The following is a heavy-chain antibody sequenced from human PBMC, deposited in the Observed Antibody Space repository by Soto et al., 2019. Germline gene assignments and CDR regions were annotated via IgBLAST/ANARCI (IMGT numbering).Heavy chain of an antibody. CDR1: GFTFSSYA. Sequence: QVQLVESGGGVVQPGRSLRLSCAASGFTFSSYAMHWVRQAPGKGLEWVAVISYDGSNKYYADSVKGRFTISRDNSKNPLYLQMNSLRAEDTAVYYCARERYPACYYGRGGDHWGQGTLVSVSS. V-gene: IGHV3-30-3*01. J-gene: IGHJ4*01. CDR2: ISYDGSNK. CDR3: ARERYPACYYGRGGDH. D-gene: IGHD3-22*01.